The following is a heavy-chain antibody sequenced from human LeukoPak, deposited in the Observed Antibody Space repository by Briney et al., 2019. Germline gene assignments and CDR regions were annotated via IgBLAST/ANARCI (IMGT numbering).Heavy chain of an antibody. V-gene: IGHV1-8*03. Sequence: GASVKVSCKASGYTFTSYDINWVRQATGQGLEWMGWMNPNSGNTGYAQKFQGRVTITRNTSISTAYMELSSLRSEDTAVYYCARGRTLRSGSYPYYYYYMDVWGKGTTVTVSS. CDR1: GYTFTSYD. D-gene: IGHD1-26*01. CDR3: ARGRTLRSGSYPYYYYYMDV. CDR2: MNPNSGNT. J-gene: IGHJ6*03.